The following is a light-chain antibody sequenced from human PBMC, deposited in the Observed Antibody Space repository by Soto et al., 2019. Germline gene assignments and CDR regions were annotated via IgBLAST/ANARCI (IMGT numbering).Light chain of an antibody. CDR2: KAS. J-gene: IGKJ1*01. Sequence: DIKMTQSPSTLSASVGDRVTITCRASQSISSWLAWYQQKPGKAPKLLIYKASSLESGVPSRFSGSGSGTEFTLTISSLQPDDFATYYCQQYSDFSPWTFGQGTKVEIK. CDR3: QQYSDFSPWT. V-gene: IGKV1-5*03. CDR1: QSISSW.